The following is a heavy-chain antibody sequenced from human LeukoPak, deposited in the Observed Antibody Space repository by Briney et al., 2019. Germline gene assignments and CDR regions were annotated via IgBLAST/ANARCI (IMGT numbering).Heavy chain of an antibody. Sequence: ASVKVSCKASGYTFTGYYMHWVRQAPGQGLEWMGWINPNSGCTNYAQKFQGRVTMTRDTSISTAYMELSRLRSDDTAVYYCAMLGYDSSGYYHEAFDYWGQGTLVTVSS. CDR2: INPNSGCT. J-gene: IGHJ4*02. CDR3: AMLGYDSSGYYHEAFDY. D-gene: IGHD3-22*01. V-gene: IGHV1-2*02. CDR1: GYTFTGYY.